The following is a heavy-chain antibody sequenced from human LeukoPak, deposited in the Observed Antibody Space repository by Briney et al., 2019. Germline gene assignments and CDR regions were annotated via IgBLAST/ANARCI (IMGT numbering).Heavy chain of an antibody. D-gene: IGHD3-22*01. V-gene: IGHV3-21*01. CDR3: ARAVLAYYYDSSGYRDY. Sequence: GGSLRLSCAASGFTFSSYSMNWVRQAPGKGLEWVSSISSSSSYIYYADSVKGRFTISRDNAKNSLYLQMNSLRAEDTAVYYCARAVLAYYYDSSGYRDYWGQGTLVTVSS. J-gene: IGHJ4*02. CDR2: ISSSSSYI. CDR1: GFTFSSYS.